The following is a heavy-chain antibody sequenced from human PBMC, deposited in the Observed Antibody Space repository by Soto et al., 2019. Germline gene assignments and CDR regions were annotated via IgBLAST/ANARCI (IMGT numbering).Heavy chain of an antibody. D-gene: IGHD6-13*01. J-gene: IGHJ6*02. CDR3: ASTHEGAAAGPANYYGMDV. V-gene: IGHV1-69*13. Sequence: ASVKVSCKASGGTFSSYAISWVRQAPGQGLEWMGGIIPIFGTANYAQKFQGRVTITADESTSTAYMELSSLRSEDTAVYYCASTHEGAAAGPANYYGMDVWGQGTTVTVSS. CDR1: GGTFSSYA. CDR2: IIPIFGTA.